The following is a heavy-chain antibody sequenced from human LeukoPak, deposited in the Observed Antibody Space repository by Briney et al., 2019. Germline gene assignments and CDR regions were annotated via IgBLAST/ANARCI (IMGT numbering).Heavy chain of an antibody. V-gene: IGHV3-30-3*01. Sequence: SGGSLRLSCAASGFTFSSYAMHWVRQAPGKGLEWVAVISYDGSNKYYADSVKGRFTISRDNSKNTLYLQMNSLRAEDTAVYYCARMGADFWSGYYTRGRYGMDVWGQGTTVTVSS. J-gene: IGHJ6*02. CDR3: ARMGADFWSGYYTRGRYGMDV. CDR1: GFTFSSYA. CDR2: ISYDGSNK. D-gene: IGHD3-3*01.